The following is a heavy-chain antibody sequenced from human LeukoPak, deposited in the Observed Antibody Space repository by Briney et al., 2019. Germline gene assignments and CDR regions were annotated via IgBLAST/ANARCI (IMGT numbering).Heavy chain of an antibody. CDR3: AKQPYAAAAYRGNWFDP. CDR2: TSGSGGSP. J-gene: IGHJ5*02. D-gene: IGHD6-13*01. V-gene: IGHV3-23*01. Sequence: GGSLRLSCAASGFTFSSYAMSWVRQAPGKGLEWVSGTSGSGGSPYYVDSVKGRFTISRDNSKNTLYLQMNSLRAEDTAVYYCAKQPYAAAAYRGNWFDPWGQGTLVTVPS. CDR1: GFTFSSYA.